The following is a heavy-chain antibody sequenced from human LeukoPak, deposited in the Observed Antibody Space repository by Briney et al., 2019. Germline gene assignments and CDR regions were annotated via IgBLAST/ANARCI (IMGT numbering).Heavy chain of an antibody. Sequence: GGSLRLSCAASGFTFSSYAMNWVRQAPGKGLEWVSSITASSTAIYSADSVKGRFTISRDNAKNFLYLQMNSLRAEDTAVYYCARTYYDILTGYNPYFDYWGQGILVTVSS. D-gene: IGHD3-9*01. CDR2: ITASSTAI. V-gene: IGHV3-21*01. J-gene: IGHJ4*02. CDR3: ARTYYDILTGYNPYFDY. CDR1: GFTFSSYA.